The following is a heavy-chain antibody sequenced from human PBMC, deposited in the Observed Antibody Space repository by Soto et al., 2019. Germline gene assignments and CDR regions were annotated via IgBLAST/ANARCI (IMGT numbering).Heavy chain of an antibody. V-gene: IGHV3-73*01. CDR1: GFTFSGSA. Sequence: GESLKISCAASGFTFSGSAMHWVRQASGKGLEWVGRIRSKANSYATAYAASVKGRFTISRDDSKNTAYLQMNSLKTEDTAVYYCSTQALWSGYSDTDYWGQGTLVTVSS. CDR3: STQALWSGYSDTDY. D-gene: IGHD3-3*01. J-gene: IGHJ4*02. CDR2: IRSKANSYAT.